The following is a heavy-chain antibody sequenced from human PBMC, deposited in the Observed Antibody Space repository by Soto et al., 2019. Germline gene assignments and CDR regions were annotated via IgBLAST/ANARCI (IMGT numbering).Heavy chain of an antibody. CDR1: GYTFTSYF. Sequence: ASVKVSCKASGYTFTSYFMHWVRQAPGQGLEWVGVINPSDGTTNYAQNLQGRVTMTRDTSTSTVSMELSRLRSEDTAIYYCARGGSEYSGYRQGCIDPWGQGALVTVSS. CDR3: ARGGSEYSGYRQGCIDP. CDR2: INPSDGTT. D-gene: IGHD5-12*01. J-gene: IGHJ5*02. V-gene: IGHV1-46*03.